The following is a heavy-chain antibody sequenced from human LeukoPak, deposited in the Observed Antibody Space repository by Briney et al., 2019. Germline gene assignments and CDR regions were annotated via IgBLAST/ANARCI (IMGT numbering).Heavy chain of an antibody. V-gene: IGHV3-21*01. CDR2: ISGSSRYI. J-gene: IGHJ4*02. CDR1: GFTFSTYS. CDR3: ARAKDYDSNDYNYVFGIVDY. Sequence: PGGSLRLSCAASGFTFSTYSMNWVRQAPGKGLEWVSAISGSSRYIYYADSVKGRFTISRDNAKNSLYLQMNSLRAEDTALYYCARAKDYDSNDYNYVFGIVDYWGQGTLVTVSS. D-gene: IGHD3-22*01.